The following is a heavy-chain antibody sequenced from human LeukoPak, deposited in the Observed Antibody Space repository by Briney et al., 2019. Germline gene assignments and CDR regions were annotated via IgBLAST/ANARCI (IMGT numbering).Heavy chain of an antibody. Sequence: GGSLRLSCTASGFSFSGHWMHWARQLPGKGLVWVSRISPTGSTTSYADSVKGRFTVSRNNAKNTLYLQVNNLRAEDTAVYYCARGPNSNWSGLDFWGQGTLLTVSS. CDR1: GFSFSGHW. CDR2: ISPTGSTT. J-gene: IGHJ4*02. D-gene: IGHD6-6*01. V-gene: IGHV3-74*01. CDR3: ARGPNSNWSGLDF.